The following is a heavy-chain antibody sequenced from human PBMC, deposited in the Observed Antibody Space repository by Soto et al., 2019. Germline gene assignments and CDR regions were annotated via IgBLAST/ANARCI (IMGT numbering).Heavy chain of an antibody. CDR1: GFTFSSYG. Sequence: QVQLVESGGGVVQPGRSLRLSCAASGFTFSSYGMHWVRQAPGKGLEWVAVIWYDGSNKNYADSVKGRFTISRDNSKNTLYLQMNSLRAEDTAVYCCARDLCNRNFDYWGQGTLVTVSS. CDR3: ARDLCNRNFDY. CDR2: IWYDGSNK. V-gene: IGHV3-33*01. J-gene: IGHJ4*02.